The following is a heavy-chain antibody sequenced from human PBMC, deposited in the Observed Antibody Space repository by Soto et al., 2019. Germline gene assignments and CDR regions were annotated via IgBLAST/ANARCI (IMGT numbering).Heavy chain of an antibody. CDR1: GITVSSNY. CDR3: ARDRPYYYVSRMEI. D-gene: IGHD3-10*02. CDR2: LHSGGDT. J-gene: IGHJ6*02. Sequence: EVQLVESGGGLGQPRGSLRLSCVASGITVSSNYMTWVRQTPGKALEWVSVLHSGGDTYDANSVKGRFTISRHDSTNTLYLQMNSLTPEDTAVYYCARDRPYYYVSRMEIWGQGTTVTVSS. V-gene: IGHV3-53*04.